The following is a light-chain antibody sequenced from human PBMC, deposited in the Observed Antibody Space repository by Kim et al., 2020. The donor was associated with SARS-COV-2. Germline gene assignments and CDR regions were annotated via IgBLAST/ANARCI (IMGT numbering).Light chain of an antibody. CDR1: QGISSY. CDR2: AAS. V-gene: IGKV1-9*01. J-gene: IGKJ1*01. Sequence: DIQLTQSPSFLSASVGDRVTITCRASQGISSYLAWYQQKPGKAPKLLIYAASTLQSGVPSRFSGSGSGTDFTLTISSLQPEDFATYYCQQLNSYPRPFGQGTKVDIK. CDR3: QQLNSYPRP.